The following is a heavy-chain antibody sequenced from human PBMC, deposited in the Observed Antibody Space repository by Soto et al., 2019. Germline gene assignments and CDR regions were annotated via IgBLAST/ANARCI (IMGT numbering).Heavy chain of an antibody. CDR3: VKGGWLDDY. J-gene: IGHJ4*02. V-gene: IGHV3-23*01. D-gene: IGHD6-19*01. CDR1: GFTFSTYV. Sequence: EVQLLESGGGFVQPGGSLRLSCAASGFTFSTYVMTWVRQAPGKGLEWVSAISASGGDTYYADSVKGRSTISRDNSKNTLYFQVNSLRVEDTAIYYCVKGGWLDDYGAKGTLVTVSA. CDR2: ISASGGDT.